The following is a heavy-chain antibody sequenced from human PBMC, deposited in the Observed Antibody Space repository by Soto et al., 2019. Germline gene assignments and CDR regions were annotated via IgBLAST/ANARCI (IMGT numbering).Heavy chain of an antibody. V-gene: IGHV4-59*01. CDR3: GRAVGGYWIRWFDP. CDR1: GGSISSYY. D-gene: IGHD3-16*01. Sequence: SETLSLTCTVSGGSISSYYWSWIRQPPGKGLEWIGYIYYSGSTNYNPSLKSRVTISVDTSKNQFSLKLSSVTAADTAVYYCGRAVGGYWIRWFDPWGQGTRVTVPS. CDR2: IYYSGST. J-gene: IGHJ5*02.